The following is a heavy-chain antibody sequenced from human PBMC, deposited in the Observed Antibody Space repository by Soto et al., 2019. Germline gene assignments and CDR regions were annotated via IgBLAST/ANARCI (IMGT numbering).Heavy chain of an antibody. V-gene: IGHV3-15*07. CDR1: GFTFNNAW. D-gene: IGHD4-17*01. CDR2: VKSKTDGGTT. Sequence: GSLRLSSAASGFTFNNAWINWVRQAPGKVLEWVGRVKSKTDGGTTDFAAPVKGRFAISRDDSKNMVYLEMNSLKTEDTAIYYCTTDSYMTNIIVRLDYWGHGTLVTVFS. CDR3: TTDSYMTNIIVRLDY. J-gene: IGHJ4*01.